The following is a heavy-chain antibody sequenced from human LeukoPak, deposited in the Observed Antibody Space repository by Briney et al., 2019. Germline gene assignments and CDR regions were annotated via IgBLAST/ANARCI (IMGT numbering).Heavy chain of an antibody. CDR1: GDSVSSNSAA. J-gene: IGHJ4*02. D-gene: IGHD4-23*01. CDR3: ARVGGNSLRGLPPFDY. CDR2: TYYRSKWYN. Sequence: SQTLSLTCAISGDSVSSNSAAWNWIRQSPSRGLEWLGRTYYRSKWYNDYAVSVKSRITINPDTSKNQFSLQLNSVTPEDTAVYYCARVGGNSLRGLPPFDYWGQGTLVTVSS. V-gene: IGHV6-1*01.